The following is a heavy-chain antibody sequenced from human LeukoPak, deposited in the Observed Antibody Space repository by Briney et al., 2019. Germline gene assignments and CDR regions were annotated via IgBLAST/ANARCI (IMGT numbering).Heavy chain of an antibody. CDR2: INHSGST. CDR3: ARGNYFWSGYHGYYFDY. D-gene: IGHD3-3*01. V-gene: IGHV4-34*01. J-gene: IGHJ4*02. CDR1: GGSFSGYY. Sequence: PSETLSLTCAVSGGSFSGYYWSWIRQPPGKGLEWIGEINHSGSTNYNPSLKSRVTVSVDTSKNQFSLKLSSVAAADTAVYYGARGNYFWSGYHGYYFDYWGQGTLVTVSS.